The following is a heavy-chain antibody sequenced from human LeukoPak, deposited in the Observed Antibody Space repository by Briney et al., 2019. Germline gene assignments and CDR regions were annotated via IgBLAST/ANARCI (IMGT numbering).Heavy chain of an antibody. V-gene: IGHV3-7*01. J-gene: IGHJ4*02. CDR2: IKQDGSEK. D-gene: IGHD2-8*01. CDR1: GFTFGHYA. Sequence: GGSLRLSCTGSGFTFGHYAMAWVRQAPGKGLEWVANIKQDGSEKYYVDSVKGRFTISRDNAKNSLYLQMNNLRAEDTAVYYCARDLYVAPFYWGQGTLVTVSS. CDR3: ARDLYVAPFY.